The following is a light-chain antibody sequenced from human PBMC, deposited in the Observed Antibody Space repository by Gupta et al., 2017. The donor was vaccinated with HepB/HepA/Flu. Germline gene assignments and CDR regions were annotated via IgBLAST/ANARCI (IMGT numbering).Light chain of an antibody. V-gene: IGKV3-11*01. Sequence: DIVLTQSPGTVSVSPGERATLSCRASQSVSSNLAWYQQKPGQAPRLLIYDTSNRATGIPARFSGSGSGTDFTLTISSLETEDFAVYYCQQRSNWPRTFGGGTSVEIQ. J-gene: IGKJ4*01. CDR2: DTS. CDR3: QQRSNWPRT. CDR1: QSVSSN.